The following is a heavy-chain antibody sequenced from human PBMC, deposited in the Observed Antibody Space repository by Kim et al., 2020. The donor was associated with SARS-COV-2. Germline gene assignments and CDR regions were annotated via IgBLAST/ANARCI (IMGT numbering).Heavy chain of an antibody. V-gene: IGHV3-33*01. Sequence: GGSLRLSCAASGFTFSSYGMHWVRQAPGKGLEWVAVIWYDGSNKYYADSVKGRFTISRDNSKNTLYLQMNSLRAEDTAVYYCARDIPYSIGWSSRGELDYWGQGTLVTVSS. CDR3: ARDIPYSIGWSSRGELDY. J-gene: IGHJ4*02. CDR2: IWYDGSNK. D-gene: IGHD6-19*01. CDR1: GFTFSSYG.